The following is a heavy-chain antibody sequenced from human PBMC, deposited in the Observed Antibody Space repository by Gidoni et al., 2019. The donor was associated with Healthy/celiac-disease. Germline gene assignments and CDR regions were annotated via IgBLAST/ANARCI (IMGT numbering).Heavy chain of an antibody. V-gene: IGHV4-59*01. CDR3: ARDATDYGDYGLDAFDI. J-gene: IGHJ3*02. CDR2: IYYSGST. CDR1: GCSISSYY. Sequence: QVQLQESGPGLVKPSETLSLTGTVSGCSISSYYWSWIRQPPGKGLEWIGYIYYSGSTNYNPSLKSRVTISVDTSKNQFSLKLSSVTAADTAVYYCARDATDYGDYGLDAFDIWGQGTMVTVSS. D-gene: IGHD4-17*01.